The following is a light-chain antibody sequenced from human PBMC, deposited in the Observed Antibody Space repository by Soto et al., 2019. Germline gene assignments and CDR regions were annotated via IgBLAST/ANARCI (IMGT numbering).Light chain of an antibody. CDR3: QQYNKWPLT. CDR1: QSVSSN. J-gene: IGKJ1*01. Sequence: EILMTQSPGTLSAYPGERATLSCSASQSVSSNLAWYQQKPGQAPRLLIYAVSTRATGIPARFSGSGSGTEFTLTISSLQSEDFAVYYCQQYNKWPLTFGQGTKVEIK. CDR2: AVS. V-gene: IGKV3-15*01.